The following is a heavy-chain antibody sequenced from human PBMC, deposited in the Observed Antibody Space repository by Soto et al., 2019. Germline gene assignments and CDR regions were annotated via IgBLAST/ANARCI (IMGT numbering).Heavy chain of an antibody. J-gene: IGHJ6*01. V-gene: IGHV1-69*13. D-gene: IGHD2-2*01. CDR1: GGTFSSYA. Sequence: GASVKVSCKASGGTFSSYAINWVRQAPGQRLEWMGGIIPIFGTANYAQKFQGRVTITADESTSTAYMELSSLRSEDTAVYYCAREGGDIVVVTLTPYTGMDVWGQGTTVTVSS. CDR2: IIPIFGTA. CDR3: AREGGDIVVVTLTPYTGMDV.